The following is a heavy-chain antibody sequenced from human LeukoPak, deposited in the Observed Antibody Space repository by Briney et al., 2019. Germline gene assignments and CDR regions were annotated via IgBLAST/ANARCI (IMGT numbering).Heavy chain of an antibody. Sequence: PETLSLTCAVYGGSFSGYYWSWIRQPPGKGLEWIGEINHSGSTNYNPSLKSRVTISVDTSKNQFSLKLSSVTAADTAVYYCARSGARTRAEYFQHWGQGTLVTVSS. CDR2: INHSGST. V-gene: IGHV4-34*01. CDR3: ARSGARTRAEYFQH. J-gene: IGHJ1*01. CDR1: GGSFSGYY. D-gene: IGHD2-15*01.